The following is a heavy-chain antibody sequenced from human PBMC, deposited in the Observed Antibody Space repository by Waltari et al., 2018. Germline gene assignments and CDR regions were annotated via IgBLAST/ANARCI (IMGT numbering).Heavy chain of an antibody. Sequence: EVQLLESGGGLVQPGGSLRLSCAASGFTFSSYAMSWVRQAPAQGLEWVSAISGSGGSTYYADSVKGRFTISRDNSKNTLYLQMNSLRAEDTAVYYCAKDLDIVLMVYAIRRRGGFDYWGQGTLVTVSS. V-gene: IGHV3-23*01. CDR3: AKDLDIVLMVYAIRRRGGFDY. CDR2: ISGSGGST. CDR1: GFTFSSYA. J-gene: IGHJ4*02. D-gene: IGHD2-8*01.